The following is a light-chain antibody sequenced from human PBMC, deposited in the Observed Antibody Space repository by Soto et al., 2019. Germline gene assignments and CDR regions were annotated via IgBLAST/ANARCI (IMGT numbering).Light chain of an antibody. CDR2: DNS. CDR3: QSYDTSLSASV. CDR1: SSNIGAGYA. J-gene: IGLJ2*01. Sequence: QSVLTQPPSVSGAPGQRVTISCTGSSSNIGAGYAVHWYQQLPGTAPKLLIYDNSNRPSGVPDRFSGSESGTSASLASTGRQAEDEADYYCQSYDTSLSASVFGGGTKLTVL. V-gene: IGLV1-40*01.